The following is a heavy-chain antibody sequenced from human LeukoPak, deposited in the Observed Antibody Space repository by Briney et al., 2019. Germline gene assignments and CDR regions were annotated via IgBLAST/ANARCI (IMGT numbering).Heavy chain of an antibody. CDR2: INPNSGDT. J-gene: IGHJ4*02. V-gene: IGHV1-2*02. D-gene: IGHD2-2*01. CDR3: ARANFLYCSSTTCLFDY. CDR1: GYTFTDYY. Sequence: ASVKVSCKTSGYTFTDYYMHWVRQAPGQGFEWMGWINPNSGDTNYAQKFQGRVTMTRDTSISTAHMELSRLRSDDTAVYYCARANFLYCSSTTCLFDYWGQGTLVIVSS.